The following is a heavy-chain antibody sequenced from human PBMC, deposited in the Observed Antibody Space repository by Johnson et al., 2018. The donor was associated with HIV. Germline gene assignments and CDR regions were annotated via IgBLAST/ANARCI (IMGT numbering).Heavy chain of an antibody. J-gene: IGHJ3*02. V-gene: IGHV3-49*04. Sequence: VQLVESGGGLVQPGRSLRLSCTASGFTFGDYALSWVRQAPGKGLEWVGFIRSKASGGTTEYAASVKGRFTISRDDSKSIAYLQMNSLKTDDTAVYYCTREGGSESVDIWGQGTMVTVSS. CDR1: GFTFGDYA. CDR2: IRSKASGGTT. CDR3: TREGGSESVDI.